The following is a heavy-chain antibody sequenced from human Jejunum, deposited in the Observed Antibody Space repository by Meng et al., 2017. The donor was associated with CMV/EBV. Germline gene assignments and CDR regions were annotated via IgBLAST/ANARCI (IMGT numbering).Heavy chain of an antibody. Sequence: GSISSGDYYWSWIRQPPGKGLEWIGYIYYSGSTYYNPSLKSRVTISVDTSKNQFSLKLSSVTAADTAVYYCARERFLEWFPNWFDPWGQGTLVTVSS. CDR1: GSISSGDYY. J-gene: IGHJ5*02. CDR2: IYYSGST. CDR3: ARERFLEWFPNWFDP. D-gene: IGHD3-3*01. V-gene: IGHV4-30-4*08.